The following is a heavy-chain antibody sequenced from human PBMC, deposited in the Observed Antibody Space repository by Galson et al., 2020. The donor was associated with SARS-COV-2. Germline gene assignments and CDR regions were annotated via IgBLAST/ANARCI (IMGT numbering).Heavy chain of an antibody. CDR3: AREGAVGATTGLDY. CDR1: GFTFSSYG. Sequence: GGSLRLSCAASGFTFSSYGMHWVRQAPGKGLEWVAVIWYDGSNKYYADSVKGRFTISRDNSKNTLYLQMNSLRAEDTAVYFFAREGAVGATTGLDYWGQGTLVTVSS. D-gene: IGHD1-26*01. V-gene: IGHV3-33*01. J-gene: IGHJ4*02. CDR2: IWYDGSNK.